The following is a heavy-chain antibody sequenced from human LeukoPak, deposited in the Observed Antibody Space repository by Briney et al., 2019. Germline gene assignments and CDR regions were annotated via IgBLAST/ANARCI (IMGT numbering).Heavy chain of an antibody. CDR2: ISSSSSYI. V-gene: IGHV3-21*01. CDR3: APGIAAAGTNY. D-gene: IGHD6-13*01. Sequence: GGSLRLSCAASGFTFSSYSMNWVRQTPGKGLEWVSSISSSSSYIYYADSVKGRFTIPRDNAKNSLYLQMNSLRAEDTAVYYCAPGIAAAGTNYWGQGTLVTVSS. CDR1: GFTFSSYS. J-gene: IGHJ4*02.